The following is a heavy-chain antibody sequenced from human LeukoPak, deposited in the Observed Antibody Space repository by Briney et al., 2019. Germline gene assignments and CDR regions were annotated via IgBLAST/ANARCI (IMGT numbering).Heavy chain of an antibody. Sequence: ASVKVSCKPSGYTFTGYYLHWVRQAPGQGLEWMGWINPNTGATMYAQKFQGRVTVTRDTSVNTGYMELRSLRSDDTAIYYCARDRVGSGWLRPYYFEFWGQGTVVTVSS. D-gene: IGHD6-19*01. CDR2: INPNTGAT. CDR3: ARDRVGSGWLRPYYFEF. V-gene: IGHV1-2*02. J-gene: IGHJ4*02. CDR1: GYTFTGYY.